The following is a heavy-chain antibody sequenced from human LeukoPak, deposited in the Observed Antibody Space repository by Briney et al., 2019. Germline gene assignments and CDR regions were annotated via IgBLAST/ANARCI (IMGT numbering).Heavy chain of an antibody. J-gene: IGHJ4*02. CDR2: INPNSGGT. CDR3: ARDGCSSTSCYDY. CDR1: GYTFTGYY. D-gene: IGHD2-2*01. V-gene: IGHV1-2*02. Sequence: ASVKVSCKASGYTFTGYYMHWVRQAPGQGLEWMGWINPNSGGTNYAQKFQGRVTMTRDTSISAAYMELSRLRSDDTAVYYCARDGCSSTSCYDYWGQGTLVTVSS.